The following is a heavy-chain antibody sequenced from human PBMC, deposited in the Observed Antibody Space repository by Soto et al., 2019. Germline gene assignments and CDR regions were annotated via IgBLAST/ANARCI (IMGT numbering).Heavy chain of an antibody. CDR1: GYSFPCYR. Sequence: GESLKFSCKGSGYSFPCYRFGWVRHMPEKGLKWMGINYPDDSDTTYSPSFQGQVTISADKTISTAYLQWSSLNPSNTTMYYCARLYSSGCRTYYYYGMDVWGQGNTVTVSS. J-gene: IGHJ6*02. V-gene: IGHV5-51*01. CDR2: NYPDDSDT. D-gene: IGHD6-19*01. CDR3: ARLYSSGCRTYYYYGMDV.